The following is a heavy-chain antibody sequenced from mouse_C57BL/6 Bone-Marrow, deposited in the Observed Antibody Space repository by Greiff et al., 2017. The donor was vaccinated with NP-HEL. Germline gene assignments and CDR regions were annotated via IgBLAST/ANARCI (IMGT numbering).Heavy chain of an antibody. Sequence: VQLVESGPELVKPGASVKISCKASGYAFSSSWMNWVKQRPGKGLEWIGRIYPGDGDTNYNGKFKGKATLTADKSSSTAYMQLSSLTSEDSAVYFCASTGTEYFDYWGQGTTLTVSS. J-gene: IGHJ2*01. CDR3: ASTGTEYFDY. V-gene: IGHV1-82*01. CDR1: GYAFSSSW. D-gene: IGHD4-1*01. CDR2: IYPGDGDT.